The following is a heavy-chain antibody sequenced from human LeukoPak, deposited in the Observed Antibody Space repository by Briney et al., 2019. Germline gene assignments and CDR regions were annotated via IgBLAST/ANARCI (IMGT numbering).Heavy chain of an antibody. CDR3: ARGLWFGELLYPSYFDY. CDR1: GGSFSGYY. D-gene: IGHD3-10*01. Sequence: SETLSLTCAVYGGSFSGYYWSWIRQPPGKGLEWIGEIDHSGSTNYNPSLKSRVTISVDTSKNQFSLKLSSVTAADTAVYYCARGLWFGELLYPSYFDYWGQGTLVTVSS. J-gene: IGHJ4*02. CDR2: IDHSGST. V-gene: IGHV4-34*01.